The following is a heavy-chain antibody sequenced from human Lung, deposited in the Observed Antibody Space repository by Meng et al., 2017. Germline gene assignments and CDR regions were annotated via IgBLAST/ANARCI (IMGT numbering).Heavy chain of an antibody. J-gene: IGHJ4*02. Sequence: QVRLQQWGAGLLKPSETLSLTCVVSVGSFSDYYWGWIRQPPGKGLEWIGEINHSGSTNYNPSLESRATISVDTSQNNLSLKLSSVTAADSAVYYCARGPTTMAHDFDYWGQGTLVTVSS. CDR3: ARGPTTMAHDFDY. V-gene: IGHV4-34*01. D-gene: IGHD4-11*01. CDR2: INHSGST. CDR1: VGSFSDYY.